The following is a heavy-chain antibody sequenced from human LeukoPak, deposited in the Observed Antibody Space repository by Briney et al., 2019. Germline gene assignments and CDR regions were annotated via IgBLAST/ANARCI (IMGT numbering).Heavy chain of an antibody. J-gene: IGHJ5*02. CDR3: ARDATRSGSYSIFRVAWFDP. CDR2: INPNSGGT. CDR1: GYTFTGYY. V-gene: IGHV1-2*02. Sequence: GASVKVSCKASGYTFTGYYMHWVRQAPGQGLEWMGWINPNSGGTNYAQKFQGRVTMTRDTSISTAYMELSRLRSDDTAVYYCARDATRSGSYSIFRVAWFDPWGQGTLVTVSS. D-gene: IGHD3-10*01.